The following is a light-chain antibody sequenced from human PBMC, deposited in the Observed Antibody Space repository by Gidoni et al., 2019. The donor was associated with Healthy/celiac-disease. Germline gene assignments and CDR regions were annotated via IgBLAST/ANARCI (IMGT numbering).Light chain of an antibody. CDR3: QQPAGFT. J-gene: IGKJ3*01. V-gene: IGKV3-11*01. CDR1: QSVSSY. CDR2: DAS. Sequence: EIVLTQSPATLSLSPGERATLSRRASQSVSSYLAWYQQKPGQAPRLLIYDASNRATGIPARFSGSGSGTDFTLTISSLEPEDFAVYYCQQPAGFTFGPGTKVDIK.